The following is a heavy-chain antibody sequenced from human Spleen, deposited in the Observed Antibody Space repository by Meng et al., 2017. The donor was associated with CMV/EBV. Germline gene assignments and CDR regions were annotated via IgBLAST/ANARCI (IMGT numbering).Heavy chain of an antibody. CDR2: IASVGDAT. J-gene: IGHJ5*02. CDR1: GFTLSTYA. CDR3: AKDLESTGSYSNWFDP. D-gene: IGHD3-22*01. Sequence: GGSLRLSCAASGFTLSTYAMNWVRQAPGRGLEWVSLIASVGDATYYADSVGGRFTIPRDDSRNPLYLQLNSLVAKDTAIYYCAKDLESTGSYSNWFDPGGQGTWSPSPQ. V-gene: IGHV3-23*01.